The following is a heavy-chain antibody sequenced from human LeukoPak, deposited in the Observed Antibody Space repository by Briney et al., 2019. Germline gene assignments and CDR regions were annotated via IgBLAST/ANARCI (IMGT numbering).Heavy chain of an antibody. CDR1: GFTFTSSG. J-gene: IGHJ4*02. D-gene: IGHD1-26*01. V-gene: IGHV3-33*01. CDR2: IWYDGSNK. Sequence: GRSLRLSCAASGFTFTSSGFHWVRQAPGKGLEWVAVIWYDGSNKYYADSVKGRFTISRDNSKNTLYLQMNSLRAEDTAVYYCARDNVGATSFDYWGQGTLVTVSS. CDR3: ARDNVGATSFDY.